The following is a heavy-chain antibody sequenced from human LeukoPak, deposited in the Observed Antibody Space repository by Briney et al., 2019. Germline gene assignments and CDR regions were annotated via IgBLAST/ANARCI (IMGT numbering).Heavy chain of an antibody. V-gene: IGHV4-34*01. J-gene: IGHJ3*02. CDR1: GGSFSGYY. D-gene: IGHD3-9*01. CDR2: VNESGGT. Sequence: SETLSLTCAVYGGSFSGYYWSWIRQPPGKGLEWIGEVNESGGTNISPSLRSRVILSVDTSKNQFSLKLSSVTAADTAVYYCATYDILTGYGRAFDIWGQGTMVTVSS. CDR3: ATYDILTGYGRAFDI.